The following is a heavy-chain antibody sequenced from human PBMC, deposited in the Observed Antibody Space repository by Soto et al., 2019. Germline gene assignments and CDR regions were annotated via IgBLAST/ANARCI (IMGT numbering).Heavy chain of an antibody. Sequence: QVQLQESGPGLVKPSQTLSLTCTVSGGSISSGGYYWSWIRQHPGKGLEWIGYIYYSGSTYYNPSLKSRVTISVDTSKNQFSLKLSSVTAADTAVYYCARGIKKPSHKYYFDYWGQGTLVTVSS. CDR1: GGSISSGGYY. J-gene: IGHJ4*02. V-gene: IGHV4-31*03. D-gene: IGHD2-15*01. CDR3: ARGIKKPSHKYYFDY. CDR2: IYYSGST.